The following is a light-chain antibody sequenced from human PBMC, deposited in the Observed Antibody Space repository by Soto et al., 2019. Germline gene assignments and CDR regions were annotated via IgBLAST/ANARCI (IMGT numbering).Light chain of an antibody. J-gene: IGKJ2*01. CDR1: QGIRND. V-gene: IGKV1-6*01. CDR3: LQDYSYPWN. Sequence: TRRASQGIRNDLGWYQQKPGKAPKLLIYAASSLQSGVPSRFSGSASGTDFTLTMRCLQPEDFAPSNCLQDYSYPWNFGQGTRLEIK. CDR2: AAS.